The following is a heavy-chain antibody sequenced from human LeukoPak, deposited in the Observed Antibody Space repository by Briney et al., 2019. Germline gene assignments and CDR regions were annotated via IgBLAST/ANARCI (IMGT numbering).Heavy chain of an antibody. CDR3: ASSPYYGSGSYPTEYFQH. J-gene: IGHJ1*01. D-gene: IGHD3-10*01. CDR1: GYIFTSYG. V-gene: IGHV1-18*01. CDR2: ISAYNGNT. Sequence: ASVEASCKASGYIFTSYGISWVRQAPGQGLEWMGWISAYNGNTNYAQKLQGRVTMTTDTSTSTAYMELRSLRSDDTAVYYCASSPYYGSGSYPTEYFQHWGQGTLVTVSS.